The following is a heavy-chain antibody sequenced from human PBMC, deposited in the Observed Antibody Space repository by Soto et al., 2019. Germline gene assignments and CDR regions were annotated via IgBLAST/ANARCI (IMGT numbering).Heavy chain of an antibody. CDR2: IDRSSSYI. J-gene: IGHJ6*02. V-gene: IGHV3-21*01. D-gene: IGHD6-13*01. Sequence: GGSLRLSCAASGFTFSTYTMNWVRQAAGKGLEWVSSIDRSSSYIHYADSLKGRFTISRDNAKNSLYLQMDSLRAEDTAVYHCATVDYTSNNAMGVWGQGTTVTVSS. CDR3: ATVDYTSNNAMGV. CDR1: GFTFSTYT.